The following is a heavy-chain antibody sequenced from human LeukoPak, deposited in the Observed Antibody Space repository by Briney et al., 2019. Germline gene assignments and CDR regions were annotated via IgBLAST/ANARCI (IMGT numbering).Heavy chain of an antibody. V-gene: IGHV4-59*01. D-gene: IGHD3-22*01. CDR3: ASGYYDSSGSPDAFDI. CDR1: GGSISTYY. Sequence: KPSETLSLTCTVSGGSISTYYWSWIRQPPGKGLEYIGYIYYSGSTNYNPSLKSRVTISLDTSKNQFSLKLSSVTAADTAVYYCASGYYDSSGSPDAFDIWGQGTMVTVSS. J-gene: IGHJ3*02. CDR2: IYYSGST.